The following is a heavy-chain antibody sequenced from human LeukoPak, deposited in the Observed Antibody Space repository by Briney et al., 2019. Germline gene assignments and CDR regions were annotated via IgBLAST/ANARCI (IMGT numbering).Heavy chain of an antibody. D-gene: IGHD3-10*01. V-gene: IGHV3-23*01. Sequence: GGSLRLSCAASGFTFSSYAMSWVRQAPGKGLEWVSAISGSGGSTYYADSVKGRFTISRDNSKNTLYLQMNSLRAEDTAVYYCARDLDVVRFGDGALDPWGQGTLVTVSS. CDR1: GFTFSSYA. J-gene: IGHJ5*02. CDR2: ISGSGGST. CDR3: ARDLDVVRFGDGALDP.